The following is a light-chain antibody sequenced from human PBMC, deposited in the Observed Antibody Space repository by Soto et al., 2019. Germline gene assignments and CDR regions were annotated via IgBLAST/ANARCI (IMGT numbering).Light chain of an antibody. Sequence: EIVLTQSPGTLSLSPGERAALSCRASQSVPKNYLAWYQQQPGRAPRLLIHGASSRAAGIPDRFSGSGSGTDFTLTISLLEPEDFAVYYCHQYATSPQTCGQGPKVEIK. CDR3: HQYATSPQT. J-gene: IGKJ1*01. CDR1: QSVPKNY. V-gene: IGKV3-20*01. CDR2: GAS.